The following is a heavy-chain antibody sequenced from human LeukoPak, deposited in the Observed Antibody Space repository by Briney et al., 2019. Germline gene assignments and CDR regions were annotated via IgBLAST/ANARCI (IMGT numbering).Heavy chain of an antibody. CDR1: GDSVSSNSAA. V-gene: IGHV6-1*01. J-gene: IGHJ4*02. CDR3: ARAHTFEYSGSSPFDY. CDR2: TYYRSKWYN. D-gene: IGHD6-6*01. Sequence: SQTLSLTCAISGDSVSSNSAAWNWIRQSPSRGLEWLGRTYYRSKWYNDYAVSVKSRITINPDTSKNQFSLQLNSVTPEDTAVYYCARAHTFEYSGSSPFDYWGQGTLVTVSS.